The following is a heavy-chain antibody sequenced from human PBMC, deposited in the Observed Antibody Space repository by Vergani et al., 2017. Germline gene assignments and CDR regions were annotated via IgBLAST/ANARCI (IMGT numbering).Heavy chain of an antibody. Sequence: VQLVESGGGLVKPGGSLRLSCAASGFTFSSYAMSWVRQAPGKGLEWVSAISGSGGSTYYADSVKGRFTISRDNSKNTLHLQMNSLRADDTAVYYCTKGSRGYTGYFFDYWGQGTLATVSS. CDR3: TKGSRGYTGYFFDY. V-gene: IGHV3-23*04. CDR2: ISGSGGST. J-gene: IGHJ4*02. CDR1: GFTFSSYA. D-gene: IGHD5-12*01.